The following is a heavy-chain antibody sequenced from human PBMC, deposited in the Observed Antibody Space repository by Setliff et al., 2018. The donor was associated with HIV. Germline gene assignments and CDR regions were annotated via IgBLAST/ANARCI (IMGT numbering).Heavy chain of an antibody. Sequence: SETLSLTCTISGGPISSYYWSWIRQPPGKGLEWIGNIHSSGSTNYNPSLKSRVTMSIDTSKNQLSLRLTSVTAADTAVYYCARDVLKSNYLGYYYYLDVWGKGTTVTVSS. CDR2: IHSSGST. CDR3: ARDVLKSNYLGYYYYLDV. CDR1: GGPISSYY. J-gene: IGHJ6*03. V-gene: IGHV4-59*12. D-gene: IGHD3-9*01.